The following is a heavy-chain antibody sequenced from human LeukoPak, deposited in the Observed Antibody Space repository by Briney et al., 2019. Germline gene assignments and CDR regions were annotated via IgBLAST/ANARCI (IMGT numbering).Heavy chain of an antibody. CDR2: INSDGYNL. J-gene: IGHJ4*02. CDR3: ARLGYSSRWYYFDY. V-gene: IGHV3-74*01. CDR1: GFTSSSYW. Sequence: GGSLRLSCAASGFTSSSYWMHWVPRAPGKGLVWVSHINSDGYNLIYADSVKGRFTISRDNAKNTLYLEMNSLRAEDTAVYYCARLGYSSRWYYFDYWGQGTLVTVSS. D-gene: IGHD6-13*01.